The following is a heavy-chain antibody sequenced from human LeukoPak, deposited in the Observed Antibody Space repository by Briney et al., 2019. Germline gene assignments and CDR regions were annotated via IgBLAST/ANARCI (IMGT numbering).Heavy chain of an antibody. V-gene: IGHV4-61*02. CDR2: IYTSGST. CDR3: ARGPYCGGDCFLAA. J-gene: IGHJ4*02. Sequence: PSQTLSLTCTVSGGSISSGSYYWSWIRQPAGKGLEWIGRIYTSGSTNYNPSLKSRVTISVDTSKNQFSLKLSSVTAADTAVYYCARGPYCGGDCFLAAWGQGTLVTVSS. D-gene: IGHD2-21*02. CDR1: GGSISSGSYY.